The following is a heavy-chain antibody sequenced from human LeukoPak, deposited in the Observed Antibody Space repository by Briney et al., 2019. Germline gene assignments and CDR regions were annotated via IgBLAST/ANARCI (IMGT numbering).Heavy chain of an antibody. CDR2: IYSGGTT. CDR3: ARDPREYYESSGYNDY. Sequence: GGALRLSCAAPGFTLRRNYMSWGRPAPGEGVEWGSVIYSGGTTYYADSVKGRFTISRDNSKNTLYLQMNSLRAEDTAVYYCARDPREYYESSGYNDYWGQGTLVTVSS. D-gene: IGHD3-22*01. V-gene: IGHV3-66*01. CDR1: GFTLRRNY. J-gene: IGHJ4*02.